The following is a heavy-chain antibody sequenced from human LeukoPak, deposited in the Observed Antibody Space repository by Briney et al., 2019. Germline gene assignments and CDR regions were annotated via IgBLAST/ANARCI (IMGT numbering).Heavy chain of an antibody. CDR2: ISAYNGNT. D-gene: IGHD3-9*01. CDR1: GYXFTSYG. V-gene: IGHV1-18*01. J-gene: IGHJ4*02. Sequence: ASVKVSCTASGYXFTSYGISWVRQAPGQGLEWVGWISAYNGNTNYAQKLQGRVTMTTDTSTSTAYMELRSLRSDDTAVYYCARGGDGDILTGLVFDYWGQGTLVTVSS. CDR3: ARGGDGDILTGLVFDY.